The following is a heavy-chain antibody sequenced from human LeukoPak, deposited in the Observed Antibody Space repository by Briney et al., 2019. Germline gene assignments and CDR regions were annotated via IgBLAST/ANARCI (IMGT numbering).Heavy chain of an antibody. Sequence: PGGSLRLSCAASGFTFSGSAMHWVRQASGKGLEWVGRIRSKAHSYATAYAASMKGRFTISRDDSKNTAYLQMNSLKTEDTAVYYCARRIAAAGRVDYYYYGLDVWGQGTTVTVSS. J-gene: IGHJ6*02. CDR2: IRSKAHSYAT. CDR1: GFTFSGSA. D-gene: IGHD6-13*01. CDR3: ARRIAAAGRVDYYYYGLDV. V-gene: IGHV3-73*01.